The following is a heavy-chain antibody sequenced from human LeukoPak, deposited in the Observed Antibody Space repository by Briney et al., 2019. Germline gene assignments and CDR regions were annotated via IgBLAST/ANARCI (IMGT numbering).Heavy chain of an antibody. CDR1: GFTFSSYW. D-gene: IGHD1-26*01. J-gene: IGHJ4*02. V-gene: IGHV3-7*01. CDR2: IKQDGSEK. Sequence: GGSLRLSCAASGFTFSSYWMSWVRQAPGKGPEWVANIKQDGSEKYYVDSVKGRFTISRDNAKNSLYLQMNSLRAEDTAVYYCARDRFSGSCDYWGQGTLVTVSS. CDR3: ARDRFSGSCDY.